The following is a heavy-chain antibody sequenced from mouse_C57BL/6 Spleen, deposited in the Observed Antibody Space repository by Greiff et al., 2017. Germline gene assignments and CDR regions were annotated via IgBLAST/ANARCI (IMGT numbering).Heavy chain of an antibody. J-gene: IGHJ1*03. CDR1: GYTFTSYW. CDR2: IYPSDSET. V-gene: IGHV1-61*01. D-gene: IGHD2-3*01. Sequence: VQLQQPGAELVRPGSSVKLSCKASGYTFTSYWMDWVKQRPGQGLEWIGNIYPSDSETHYNQKFKDKATLPVDKSSSTAYMQLSSLTSEDSAVYYCARGDGRYFDVWGTGTTVTVSS. CDR3: ARGDGRYFDV.